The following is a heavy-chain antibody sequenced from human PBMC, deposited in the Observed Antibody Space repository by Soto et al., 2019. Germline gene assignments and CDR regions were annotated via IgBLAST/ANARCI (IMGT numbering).Heavy chain of an antibody. CDR2: VRTKGNNYAT. CDR3: TRPNDSGDCDWFFDL. CDR1: GFTSSDSA. D-gene: IGHD4-17*01. V-gene: IGHV3-73*01. J-gene: IGHJ2*01. Sequence: GGSLRLPCAASGFTSSDSALHRLRQATGRGLAWCGRVRTKGNNYATLYSASVRGRFTISRDDSRNTAYLQMDSLRTEDTAIYYCTRPNDSGDCDWFFDLWGRGCLVTVSS.